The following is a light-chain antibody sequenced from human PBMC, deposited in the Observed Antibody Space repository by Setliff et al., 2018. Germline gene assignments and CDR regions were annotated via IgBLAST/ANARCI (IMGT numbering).Light chain of an antibody. CDR1: SSDVGGYNS. V-gene: IGLV2-14*03. J-gene: IGLJ1*01. CDR3: SSYTSSSIFYV. Sequence: QSALTQPASVSGAPGQSITISYTGTSSDVGGYNSVSWYQQHPGKAPKLMIYDVSNRPSGVSNRFSGSKSGNTASLTISGLQAEDEADYYCSSYTSSSIFYVFGTGTKVTVL. CDR2: DVS.